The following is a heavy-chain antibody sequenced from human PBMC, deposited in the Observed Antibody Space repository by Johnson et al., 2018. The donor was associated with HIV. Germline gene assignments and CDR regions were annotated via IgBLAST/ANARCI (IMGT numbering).Heavy chain of an antibody. CDR3: ARVIYNFCSAPHAFDI. D-gene: IGHD3-3*01. Sequence: QVQLVESGGGVVQPGRSLRLSCAASGFTFSSYAMHWVRQAPGKGLEWVAVISYDGSNKYYADSVKGRFTISRDNSKNTLYLQMGSLRAEDTAVYYCARVIYNFCSAPHAFDIWGQGTMVTVSS. CDR1: GFTFSSYA. V-gene: IGHV3-30*14. J-gene: IGHJ3*02. CDR2: ISYDGSNK.